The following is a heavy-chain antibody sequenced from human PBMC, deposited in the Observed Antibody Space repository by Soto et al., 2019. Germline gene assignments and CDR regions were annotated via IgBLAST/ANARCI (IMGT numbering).Heavy chain of an antibody. V-gene: IGHV1-24*01. Sequence: GGPVKVSYKVSGYTLTELSMHWVRQAPGKGLEWMGGFDPEDGETIYAQKFQGRVTMTEDTSTDTAYMELSSLRSEDTAVYYCATAGVVGAPDAFDIWGQGTMVTVSS. CDR3: ATAGVVGAPDAFDI. CDR1: GYTLTELS. J-gene: IGHJ3*02. D-gene: IGHD1-26*01. CDR2: FDPEDGET.